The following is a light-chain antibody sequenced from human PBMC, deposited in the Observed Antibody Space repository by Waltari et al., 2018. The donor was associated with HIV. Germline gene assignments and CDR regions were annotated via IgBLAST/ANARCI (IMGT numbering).Light chain of an antibody. J-gene: IGLJ2*01. CDR2: RNP. CDR1: TSNIGINT. V-gene: IGLV1-44*01. CDR3: AAWDASLHVL. Sequence: QSVLTQPPSASGTLGQAVTISCFGSTSNIGINTVNWYQHLPGAAPKLIIFRNPQRPSGVPDRVSGSRSDSSAFLTITGRLSGDEATYYWAAWDASLHVLFGGGTQLTVV.